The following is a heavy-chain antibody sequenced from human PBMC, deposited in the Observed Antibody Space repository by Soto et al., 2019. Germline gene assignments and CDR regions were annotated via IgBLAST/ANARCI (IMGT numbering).Heavy chain of an antibody. Sequence: EVQLVESGGGLVKPGGSLRLSCAASGFTFSTFTMNWVRQAPGKGLEWLSSISTTTYIYYADSVRGRFTISRDNAKNSLYLHMNSLRADDTAVSYCARDSATLFGGGMDVWGQGTTVTVSS. CDR3: ARDSATLFGGGMDV. J-gene: IGHJ6*02. D-gene: IGHD3-3*01. CDR1: GFTFSTFT. V-gene: IGHV3-21*01. CDR2: ISTTTYI.